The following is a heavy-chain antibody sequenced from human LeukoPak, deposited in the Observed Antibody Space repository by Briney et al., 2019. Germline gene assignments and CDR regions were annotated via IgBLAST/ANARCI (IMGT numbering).Heavy chain of an antibody. CDR3: ARLAVAGHFDH. V-gene: IGHV1-18*01. CDR1: GYTFTSYG. Sequence: ASVRVSCKASGYTFTSYGISWVRQAPGQRLERMGWISGYNGDTNYAQKLQGRVTMTTDTSTSTVYMELRSLRSDDTAVYFCARLAVAGHFDHWGQGTLVTVSS. CDR2: ISGYNGDT. D-gene: IGHD6-19*01. J-gene: IGHJ4*02.